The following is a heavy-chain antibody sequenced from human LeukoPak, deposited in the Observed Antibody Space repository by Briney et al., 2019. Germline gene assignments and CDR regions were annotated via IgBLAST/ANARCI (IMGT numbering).Heavy chain of an antibody. Sequence: VASVKVSCKASGGTFSSYAISWVRQAPGQGLEWMGGIIPIFGTANYAQKFQGRVTITADESTSTAYMELSSLRSEDTAVYYCARVRDITTHYYFDYRGQGTLVTVSS. D-gene: IGHD3-3*01. J-gene: IGHJ4*02. V-gene: IGHV1-69*01. CDR3: ARVRDITTHYYFDY. CDR2: IIPIFGTA. CDR1: GGTFSSYA.